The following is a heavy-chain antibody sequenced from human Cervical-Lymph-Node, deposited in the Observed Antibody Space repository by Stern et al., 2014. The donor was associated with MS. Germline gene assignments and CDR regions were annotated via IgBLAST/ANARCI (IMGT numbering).Heavy chain of an antibody. CDR1: GDRFTSHW. J-gene: IGHJ4*02. CDR2: IYPGDSDT. V-gene: IGHV5-51*01. D-gene: IGHD2-2*01. Sequence: VQLVQSGAEVKPPWESLKISCTASGDRFTSHWIGWVRQLPGPGLECMGIIYPGDSDTRYSLSFHGQVTISVDRSISTAYLQWSGLKASDTAIYYCARGGCPSTNCSLRHWGQGTLVTVSS. CDR3: ARGGCPSTNCSLRH.